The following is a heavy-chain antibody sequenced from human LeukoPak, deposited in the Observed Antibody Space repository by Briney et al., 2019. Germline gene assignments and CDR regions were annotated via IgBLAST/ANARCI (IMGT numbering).Heavy chain of an antibody. D-gene: IGHD6-19*01. CDR2: IDPSDSYT. Sequence: GESLKISCQGSGYSFTSYWISWVRQMPGKGLEWMGRIDPSDSYTNYSPSFQGHVTISADKSISTAYLQWSSLKASDTAMYYCARSPSGVAVAGYFDYWGQGTLVTVSS. V-gene: IGHV5-10-1*01. CDR3: ARSPSGVAVAGYFDY. J-gene: IGHJ4*02. CDR1: GYSFTSYW.